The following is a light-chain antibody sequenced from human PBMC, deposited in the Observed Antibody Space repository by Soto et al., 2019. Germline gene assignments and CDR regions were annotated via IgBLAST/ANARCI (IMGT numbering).Light chain of an antibody. CDR1: QSVSSN. Sequence: EIVMTQSPATLSVSPGGRATLSCRARQSVSSNLAWYQQKPGQAPRLLVYGASTRATGIPARFSGSGSGTEFTLTISSLQSEDFAVYYCQQYTNWPLTFGGGAKVEIK. CDR3: QQYTNWPLT. J-gene: IGKJ4*01. V-gene: IGKV3-15*01. CDR2: GAS.